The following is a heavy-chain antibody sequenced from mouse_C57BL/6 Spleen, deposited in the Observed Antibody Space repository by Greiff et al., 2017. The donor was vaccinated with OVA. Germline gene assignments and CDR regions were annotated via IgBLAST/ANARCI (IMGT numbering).Heavy chain of an antibody. Sequence: VQLQQSGAELVKPGASVKLSCKASGYTFTSYWMQWVKQRPGQGLEWIGEIDPYDSSTNYNQKFKGKATLTVDTSSSTAYMQLSSLTSEDSAVYYCARDGYFDYWGQGTTLTVSS. V-gene: IGHV1-50*01. J-gene: IGHJ2*01. CDR2: IDPYDSST. D-gene: IGHD2-3*01. CDR3: ARDGYFDY. CDR1: GYTFTSYW.